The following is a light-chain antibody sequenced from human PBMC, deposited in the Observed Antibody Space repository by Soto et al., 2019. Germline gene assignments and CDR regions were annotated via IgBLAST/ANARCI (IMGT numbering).Light chain of an antibody. Sequence: DIQMTQSPSTLSASVGDRVTITCRASQNINNWLAWYQQKPGQAPKLLIYKASNLESGVPSRFSGSGSGTEFTLSISSLQPADFATYYCQQYSGSSTTFGQGTKVEVK. CDR2: KAS. V-gene: IGKV1-5*03. CDR3: QQYSGSSTT. J-gene: IGKJ1*01. CDR1: QNINNW.